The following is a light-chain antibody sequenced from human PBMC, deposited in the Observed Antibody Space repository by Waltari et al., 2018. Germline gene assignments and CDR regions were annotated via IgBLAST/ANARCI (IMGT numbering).Light chain of an antibody. CDR2: MGS. V-gene: IGKV2-28*01. CDR1: QSLLPGDGRNF. J-gene: IGKJ4*01. CDR3: MQARQPPYT. Sequence: DIVMTQSPLSLPVTPGEPASIPCRLSQSLLPGDGRNFLDWYLQKPGQSPQLLIYMGSNRASGVPDRFSGSGSGTYFTLKISRVEAEDVGVYYCMQARQPPYTFGGGTKVEIK.